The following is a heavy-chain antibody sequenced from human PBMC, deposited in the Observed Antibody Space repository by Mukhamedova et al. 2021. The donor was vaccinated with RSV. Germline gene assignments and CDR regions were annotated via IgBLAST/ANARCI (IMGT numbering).Heavy chain of an antibody. J-gene: IGHJ5*02. Sequence: DIYSSGGANYNPSLKSRVTISVDRSKNQFSMNLISVTAADAAVYYCSRGPMDTYGLFDPWCQGTLVTVSS. CDR3: SRGPMDTYGLFDP. V-gene: IGHV4-59*09. D-gene: IGHD5-18*01. CDR2: IYSSGGA.